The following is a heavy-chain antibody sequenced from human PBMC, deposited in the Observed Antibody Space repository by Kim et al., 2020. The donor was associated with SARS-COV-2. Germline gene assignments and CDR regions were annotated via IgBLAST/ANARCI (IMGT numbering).Heavy chain of an antibody. J-gene: IGHJ4*01. V-gene: IGHV3-30*04. D-gene: IGHD6-19*01. CDR1: GFTFSSYA. CDR2: ISYDGSNK. CDR3: ARGDRLERIAVAGTDY. Sequence: GGSRRLSCAASGFTFSSYAMHWVRQAPGKGLEWVAVISYDGSNKYYADSVKGRFTISRDNSKNTLYLQMNSLRAEDTAVYYCARGDRLERIAVAGTDYWG.